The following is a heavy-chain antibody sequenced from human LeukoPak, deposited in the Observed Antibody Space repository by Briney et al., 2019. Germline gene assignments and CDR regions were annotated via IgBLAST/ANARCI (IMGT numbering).Heavy chain of an antibody. D-gene: IGHD6-19*01. Sequence: GGSLRLSCAASGFTFSTYGMHWVRQAPDKGLEWVAVIWYDGSNKYYGDSVKGRFTISRDNSKNTLYLQMDSLGAEDTAVYYCARDPGVRWLVGFDFWGQGTLVTVSS. CDR3: ARDPGVRWLVGFDF. CDR1: GFTFSTYG. CDR2: IWYDGSNK. V-gene: IGHV3-33*01. J-gene: IGHJ4*02.